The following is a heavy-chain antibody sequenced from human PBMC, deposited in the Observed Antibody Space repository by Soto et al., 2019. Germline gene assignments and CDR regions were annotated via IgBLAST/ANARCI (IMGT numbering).Heavy chain of an antibody. CDR1: GFTFSSYV. D-gene: IGHD5-12*01. Sequence: PGGSLRLSCAASGFTFSSYVMHWVRQAPGKGLEWVAVISYDGSNKYYADSVKGRFTISRDNSKNTLYLQMNSLRAEDTAVYYCAKDLGDIVATIDYYYYGMDVWGQGTTVTV. V-gene: IGHV3-30*18. J-gene: IGHJ6*02. CDR2: ISYDGSNK. CDR3: AKDLGDIVATIDYYYYGMDV.